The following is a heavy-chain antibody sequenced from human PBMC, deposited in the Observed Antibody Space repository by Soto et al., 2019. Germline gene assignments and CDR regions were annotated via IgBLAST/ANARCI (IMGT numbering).Heavy chain of an antibody. CDR2: TSYDGDKE. J-gene: IGHJ6*02. CDR1: GFIFSNYG. D-gene: IGHD3-10*01. CDR3: AKDIALVRGVIIDLDV. Sequence: GGSLRLSCATSGFIFSNYGMHWVRQAPGKGLEWVAVTSYDGDKEYYADSVKGRFTISRDNSKNTLYLQMNSLRVEDTAVYYCAKDIALVRGVIIDLDVWGQGTTVTVS. V-gene: IGHV3-30*18.